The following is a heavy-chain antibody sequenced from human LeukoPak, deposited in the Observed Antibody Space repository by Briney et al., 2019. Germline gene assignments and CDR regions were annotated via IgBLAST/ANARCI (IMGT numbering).Heavy chain of an antibody. Sequence: PGGSLRLSCVASGFSFGNYAMSWVRQAPGKGLQWVSQISGTGGATWYAGFARDRFTISRDNSKKTLYLQMSGLRVEDTAMYYCVKDPRDTYGTNWFVSWGQGTLLSDSS. J-gene: IGHJ5*01. D-gene: IGHD2-21*01. CDR1: GFSFGNYA. CDR3: VKDPRDTYGTNWFVS. CDR2: ISGTGGAT. V-gene: IGHV3-23*01.